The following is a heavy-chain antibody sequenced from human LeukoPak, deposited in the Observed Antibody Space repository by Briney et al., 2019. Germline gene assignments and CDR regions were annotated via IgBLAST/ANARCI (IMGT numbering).Heavy chain of an antibody. V-gene: IGHV3-23*01. D-gene: IGHD3-10*01. CDR1: GITFSGYA. CDR3: ARSGNDASGTSPNY. CDR2: ISGRGENT. Sequence: GGSLRLSCAASGITFSGYAMTWVRQVPGRGLEWVSDISGRGENTYYADSVKGRFTISRDNSMNTLYLQMNSLRAEDTAVYYCARSGNDASGTSPNYWGQGTLVTVS. J-gene: IGHJ4*02.